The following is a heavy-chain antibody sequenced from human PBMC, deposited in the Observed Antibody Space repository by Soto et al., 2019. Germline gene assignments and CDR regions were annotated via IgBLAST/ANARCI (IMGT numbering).Heavy chain of an antibody. CDR1: GGSFSGYY. CDR2: INHSGST. CDR3: ARGRGNRSLFGP. J-gene: IGHJ5*02. D-gene: IGHD3-16*01. Sequence: PSETLSLTCAVYGGSFSGYYWSWIRQPPGKGLEWIGEINHSGSTNYNPSLKSRVTISVDTSKNQLSLKLSSVTAADTAVYYCARGRGNRSLFGPWGQGTLVTVSS. V-gene: IGHV4-34*01.